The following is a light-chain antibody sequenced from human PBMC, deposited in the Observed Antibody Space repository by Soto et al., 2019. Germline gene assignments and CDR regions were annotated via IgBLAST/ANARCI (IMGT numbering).Light chain of an antibody. J-gene: IGKJ1*01. Sequence: EIVLTQSAGTLSLSPGERATLSCRASQSVSSSYLAWYQQKPGQAPRLLIYGASSRATDIPDRFSGSGSGTDFTLTISRLEPEDFAVYYCQQYGSSPQTFGQGTKVDIK. V-gene: IGKV3-20*01. CDR3: QQYGSSPQT. CDR2: GAS. CDR1: QSVSSSY.